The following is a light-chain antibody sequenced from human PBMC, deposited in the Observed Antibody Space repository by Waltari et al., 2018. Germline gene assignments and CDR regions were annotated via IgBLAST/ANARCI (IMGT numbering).Light chain of an antibody. CDR2: WAC. CDR1: HSVLYNYNNKEY. Sequence: DIVVTQSPDSLAVSIGERATISCKSSHSVLYNYNNKEYCAWYQQKRGQPPKLLIYWACTQESGVPDRLSGSGSGTDFTLTISSLQAEDVAVYFCQRYYCTPPSFGQGSKLEIK. CDR3: QRYYCTPPS. J-gene: IGKJ2*01. V-gene: IGKV4-1*01.